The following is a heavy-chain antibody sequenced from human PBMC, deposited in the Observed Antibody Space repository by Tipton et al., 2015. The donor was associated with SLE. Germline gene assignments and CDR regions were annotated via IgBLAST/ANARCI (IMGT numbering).Heavy chain of an antibody. Sequence: TLSLTCTVPGGSISSGDYYWSWIRQPPGKGLEWIWYIYYSGSTYYNPSLKSRVTISVDTSKNQFSLKLSSVTAADTAVYYCARVDHMITFGGVIVDWGQGTLVTVSS. V-gene: IGHV4-30-4*01. CDR2: IYYSGST. D-gene: IGHD3-16*02. J-gene: IGHJ4*02. CDR3: ARVDHMITFGGVIVD. CDR1: GGSISSGDYY.